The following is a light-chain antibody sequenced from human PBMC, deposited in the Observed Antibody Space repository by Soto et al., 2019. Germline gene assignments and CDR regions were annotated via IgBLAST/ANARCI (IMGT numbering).Light chain of an antibody. CDR2: EVS. V-gene: IGLV2-14*01. CDR3: SSYTSSSTLLYV. J-gene: IGLJ1*01. Sequence: QSALTQPASVSGSPGQSITISCTGTSSDVGGYNYVSWYQQHPGKAPKLMIYEVSNRPSGVSNRFSGSKSGNTACLTISGLQAEDEADYYCSSYTSSSTLLYVFGTGTKLTVL. CDR1: SSDVGGYNY.